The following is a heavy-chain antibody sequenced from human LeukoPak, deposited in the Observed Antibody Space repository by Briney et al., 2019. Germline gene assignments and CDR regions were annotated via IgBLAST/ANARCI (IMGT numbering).Heavy chain of an antibody. CDR1: GGSISSGGYY. D-gene: IGHD6-6*01. J-gene: IGHJ4*02. Sequence: SQTLSLTCIVSGGSISSGGYYWTWIRQHPEKGLEWIGYIYYNGSTYYNPSLKSRITISADTSKNQFSLKVSSVTAADTAVYYCARGSSSSRPNFDYWGQGTLVTVSS. V-gene: IGHV4-31*03. CDR2: IYYNGST. CDR3: ARGSSSSRPNFDY.